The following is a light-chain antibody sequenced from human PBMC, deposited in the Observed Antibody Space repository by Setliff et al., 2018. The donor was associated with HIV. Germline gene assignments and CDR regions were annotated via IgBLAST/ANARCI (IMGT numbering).Light chain of an antibody. Sequence: QSVLAQPASVSGSPGQSITISCTGTSNDVGAYNTVCWYQQHPGEAPKLMIYDVSTRPSGVSNRFSGSKSGNTASLTISGLQTEDEADYYWSSYTSSSTDVFGTGTKVTVL. CDR3: SSYTSSSTDV. J-gene: IGLJ1*01. CDR2: DVS. V-gene: IGLV2-14*01. CDR1: SNDVGAYNT.